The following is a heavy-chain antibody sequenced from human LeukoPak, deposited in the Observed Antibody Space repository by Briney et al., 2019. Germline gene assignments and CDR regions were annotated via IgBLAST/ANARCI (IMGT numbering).Heavy chain of an antibody. CDR2: INAGNGNT. CDR3: ARQLSSGWPEGDY. D-gene: IGHD6-19*01. CDR1: GYTFTSYA. V-gene: IGHV1-3*01. J-gene: IGHJ4*02. Sequence: GASVKVSCKASGYTFTSYAMHWVRQAPGQRLEWMGRINAGNGNTKYSQEFQGRVTMTRDMSTSTVYMELSSLRSDDTAVYYCARQLSSGWPEGDYWGQGTLVTVSS.